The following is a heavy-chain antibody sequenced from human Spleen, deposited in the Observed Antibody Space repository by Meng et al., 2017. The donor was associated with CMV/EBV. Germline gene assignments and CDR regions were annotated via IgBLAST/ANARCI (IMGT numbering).Heavy chain of an antibody. CDR1: GFTFDDYA. J-gene: IGHJ4*02. D-gene: IGHD1-14*01. CDR3: ARGMGTGRNPFDH. CDR2: ISWNSGSI. V-gene: IGHV3-9*01. Sequence: SLKISCAASGFTFDDYAMHWVRQAPGKGLEWVSGISWNSGSIGYADSVMGRFTISRDNAKNSLYLQMNSLRAEDTAVYYCARGMGTGRNPFDHWGQGTLVTVSS.